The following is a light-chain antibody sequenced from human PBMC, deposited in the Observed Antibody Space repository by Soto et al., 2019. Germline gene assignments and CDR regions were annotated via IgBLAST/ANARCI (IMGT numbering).Light chain of an antibody. CDR1: QSVSSSY. CDR2: GAS. V-gene: IGKV3-20*01. CDR3: QQYGSSLWT. J-gene: IGKJ1*01. Sequence: EIVLTQSPGTLSLSPGERATLSCRASQSVSSSYLAWYQQKPGQAPRLLIYGASSRATGIPDRFRGSGSGTDFTLTISRLEPEDFALYYCQQYGSSLWTFGQGTKVEIK.